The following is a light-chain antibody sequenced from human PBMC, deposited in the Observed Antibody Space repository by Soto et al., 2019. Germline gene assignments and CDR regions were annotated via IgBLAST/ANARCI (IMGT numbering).Light chain of an antibody. J-gene: IGKJ2*01. V-gene: IGKV3-20*01. CDR2: GAS. Sequence: EIVLTQSPGTLSLSPGERATLSCRASQSVSSSYLAWYQQKPGQAPRLLIYGASSRATGIPDRFSGSGSGTAFTLTISRLEPKDFAVYYCQEYGSSSYTFGQGTKLEIK. CDR1: QSVSSSY. CDR3: QEYGSSSYT.